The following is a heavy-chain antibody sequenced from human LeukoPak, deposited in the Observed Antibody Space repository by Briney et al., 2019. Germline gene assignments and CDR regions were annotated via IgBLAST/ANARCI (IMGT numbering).Heavy chain of an antibody. J-gene: IGHJ4*02. V-gene: IGHV4-39*01. CDR2: IYYSGST. Sequence: SETLSLACTVSGGSISSSSYYWGWIRQPPGKGLEWIGSIYYSGSTYYNPSLKSRVTISVDTSKNQFSLKLSSVTAADTAVYYCATLQSGWYYFDYWGQGTLVTVSS. CDR1: GGSISSSSYY. CDR3: ATLQSGWYYFDY. D-gene: IGHD6-19*01.